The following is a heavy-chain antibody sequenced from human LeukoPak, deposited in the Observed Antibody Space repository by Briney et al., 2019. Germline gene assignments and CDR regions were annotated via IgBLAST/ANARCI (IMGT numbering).Heavy chain of an antibody. CDR1: GFTFSTYS. CDR3: ARVIATRPHYHYYMDV. D-gene: IGHD6-6*01. V-gene: IGHV3-48*04. J-gene: IGHJ6*03. CDR2: VSSSGTTI. Sequence: GGSLRLSCAASGFTFSTYSMSWVRQAPGKGLEWISYVSSSGTTIYYADSVKGRFTISRGNAENSLYLQMNSLRAEDTAVYYCARVIATRPHYHYYMDVWGKGTTVTVSS.